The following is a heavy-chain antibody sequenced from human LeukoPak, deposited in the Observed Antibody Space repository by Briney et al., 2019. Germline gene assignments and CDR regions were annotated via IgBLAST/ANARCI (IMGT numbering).Heavy chain of an antibody. Sequence: GEPLKISCKGSGYTFTTYWIGWVRQMPGKGLEWMGIVYPGDSDTRYSPSFQGHVTISADKSISTAFLQWSSLKASDTAMYYCARSYCSSISCYSGGTFGYWGQGTLVTVSS. CDR3: ARSYCSSISCYSGGTFGY. CDR1: GYTFTTYW. J-gene: IGHJ4*02. CDR2: VYPGDSDT. V-gene: IGHV5-51*01. D-gene: IGHD2-2*01.